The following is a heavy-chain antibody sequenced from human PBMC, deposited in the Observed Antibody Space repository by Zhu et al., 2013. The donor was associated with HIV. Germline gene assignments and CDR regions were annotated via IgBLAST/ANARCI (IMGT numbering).Heavy chain of an antibody. Sequence: QVQLVQSGAEVKKPGSSVKVSCKASGGTFSSYAISWVRQAPGQGLEWMGGIIPIFGTANYAQKFQGRVTITRDTSASTAYMELSSLRSEDTAVYYCARGGVPTFTPAEQGIAAEFDYWGQGTLVTVSS. V-gene: IGHV1-69*06. CDR1: GGTFSSYA. D-gene: IGHD6-25*01. J-gene: IGHJ4*02. CDR3: ARGGVPTFTPAEQGIAAEFDY. CDR2: IIPIFGTA.